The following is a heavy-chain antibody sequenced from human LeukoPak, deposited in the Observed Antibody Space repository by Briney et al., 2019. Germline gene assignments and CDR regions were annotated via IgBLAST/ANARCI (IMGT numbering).Heavy chain of an antibody. V-gene: IGHV1-69*13. CDR1: GGTFSSYA. D-gene: IGHD3-22*01. CDR2: IIPIFGTA. J-gene: IGHJ4*02. CDR3: ARAGFYDSSGYYSSYYFDY. Sequence: ASVKVSCKASGGTFSSYAISWVRQAPGQGLEWMGGIIPIFGTANYAQKFQGRVTITADESTSTAYMELSSLRSEDTAVYYCARAGFYDSSGYYSSYYFDYWGQGTLVTVSS.